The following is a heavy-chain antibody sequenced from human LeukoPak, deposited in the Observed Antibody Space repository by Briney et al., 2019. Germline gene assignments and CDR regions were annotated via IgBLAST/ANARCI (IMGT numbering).Heavy chain of an antibody. D-gene: IGHD4-17*01. CDR2: IYYSGST. CDR1: GGSISSSSYY. J-gene: IGHJ5*02. CDR3: ARPGADYGVTYGAPDTNWFDP. Sequence: SETLSLTCTVSGGSISSSSYYWGWIRQPPGKGLEWIGSIYYSGSTYYNPSLKSRVTISVDTSKNQFSLKLSSVTAADTAVYYCARPGADYGVTYGAPDTNWFDPWGQGTLVTVSS. V-gene: IGHV4-39*07.